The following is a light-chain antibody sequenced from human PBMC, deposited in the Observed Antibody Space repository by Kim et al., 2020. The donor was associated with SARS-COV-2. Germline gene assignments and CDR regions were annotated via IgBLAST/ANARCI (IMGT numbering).Light chain of an antibody. CDR3: NSRDSNDNVV. Sequence: ALGQTVRITCQGDSLRSYYATWYQQKPGQAPILVVYGKNNRPSGIPDRCSGPSSGNTASLTITGTQAGDEADYYCNSRDSNDNVVFGGGTQLTVL. J-gene: IGLJ2*01. V-gene: IGLV3-19*01. CDR2: GKN. CDR1: SLRSYY.